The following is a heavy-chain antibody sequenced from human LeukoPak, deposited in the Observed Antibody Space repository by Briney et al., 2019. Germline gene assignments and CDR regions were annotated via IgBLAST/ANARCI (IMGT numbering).Heavy chain of an antibody. CDR3: ARHVNYYGSGSFDY. CDR1: GYSFTSYW. Sequence: GESLKISCKGSGYSFTSYWIGWVRQMPGKGLEWMGIIYPGDSDTRYSPSFQGQVTISADKAISTAYLQWSNPKASDTAMYYCARHVNYYGSGSFDYWGQGTLVTVSS. V-gene: IGHV5-51*01. J-gene: IGHJ4*02. CDR2: IYPGDSDT. D-gene: IGHD3-10*01.